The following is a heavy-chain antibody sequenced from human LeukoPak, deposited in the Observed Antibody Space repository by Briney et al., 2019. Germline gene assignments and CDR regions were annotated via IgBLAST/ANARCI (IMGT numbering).Heavy chain of an antibody. CDR1: GYSISSGYY. CDR3: ATGLWFGKYLDV. Sequence: SETLSLTCTVSGYSISSGYYWGWIRQPPGKGLEWIGSIYHSGSTYYNPSLKSRVTISVDTSKNQFSLKLSSVTAADTAVYYCATGLWFGKYLDVWGKGTTVTISS. D-gene: IGHD3-10*01. J-gene: IGHJ6*04. V-gene: IGHV4-38-2*02. CDR2: IYHSGST.